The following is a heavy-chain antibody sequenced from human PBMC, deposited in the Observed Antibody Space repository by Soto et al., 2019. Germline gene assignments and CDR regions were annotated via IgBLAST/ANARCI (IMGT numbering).Heavy chain of an antibody. D-gene: IGHD4-17*01. Sequence: TSVKVSCKASGYSFTTHGISWVRRAPGHGLEWMGWISAYNGDTHYVQRFQGRLTMTTDTSTSTAYMELRSLTSDDTAVYYCARDPPFSGILRGTPLMDVWGQGTTVTVSS. CDR2: ISAYNGDT. CDR1: GYSFTTHG. J-gene: IGHJ6*02. V-gene: IGHV1-18*04. CDR3: ARDPPFSGILRGTPLMDV.